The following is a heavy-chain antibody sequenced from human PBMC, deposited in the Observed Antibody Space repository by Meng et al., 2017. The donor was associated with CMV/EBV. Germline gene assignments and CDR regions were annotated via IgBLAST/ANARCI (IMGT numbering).Heavy chain of an antibody. J-gene: IGHJ5*02. CDR3: ARGYNWFDP. V-gene: IGHV3-30-3*01. CDR2: ISSDGSKA. Sequence: SCAASGFTFSSYAIHWVRQAPGKGLEWVAVISSDGSKAYYADSVRGRFTISRDNSKNTRHLQMNSLRAEDTAVYYCARGYNWFDPWGQGTLVTVSS. CDR1: GFTFSSYA.